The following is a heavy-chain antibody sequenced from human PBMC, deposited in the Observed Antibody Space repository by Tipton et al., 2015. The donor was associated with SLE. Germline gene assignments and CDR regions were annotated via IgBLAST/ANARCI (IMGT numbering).Heavy chain of an antibody. V-gene: IGHV3-9*01. D-gene: IGHD6-6*01. CDR3: AKGSSSSGLGWFDP. CDR2: ISWISGSI. Sequence: RSLRLSCAASGFTFDDYAMHWVRQAPGKGLGWVSGISWISGSIGYADSVKGRFTISRDNAKNSLYLQMNSLRAEDTALYYCAKGSSSSGLGWFDPWGQGTLVTVSS. J-gene: IGHJ5*02. CDR1: GFTFDDYA.